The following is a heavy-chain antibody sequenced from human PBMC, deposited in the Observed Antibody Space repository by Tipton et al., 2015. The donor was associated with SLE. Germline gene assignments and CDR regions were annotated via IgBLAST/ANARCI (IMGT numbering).Heavy chain of an antibody. CDR3: TRDVAAAGTY. CDR1: GFLFGDYG. CDR2: IRSKAYGGTT. J-gene: IGHJ4*02. Sequence: RSLRLSCTASGFLFGDYGMTWVRQTPGKGLEWVGFIRSKAYGGTTEYAPSVKGRFTISRDDSKRVAYLQMTSLKIEDTGVYYCTRDVAAAGTYWGQGTLVAVSS. V-gene: IGHV3-49*04. D-gene: IGHD6-13*01.